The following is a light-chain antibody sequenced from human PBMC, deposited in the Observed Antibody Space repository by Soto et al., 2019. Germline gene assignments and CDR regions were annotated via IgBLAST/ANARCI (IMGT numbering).Light chain of an antibody. V-gene: IGKV3-15*01. CDR2: GAS. J-gene: IGKJ2*01. CDR1: QSISGD. Sequence: EIVMTQSPATLSGSPGERVTLSCGASQSISGDLAWYQQKPGQAPRLVIYGASTRATGVPARFSGSGSATEFTLTISSLQSEDFAVYYCQQYDSWPHTFGLGTSLEIK. CDR3: QQYDSWPHT.